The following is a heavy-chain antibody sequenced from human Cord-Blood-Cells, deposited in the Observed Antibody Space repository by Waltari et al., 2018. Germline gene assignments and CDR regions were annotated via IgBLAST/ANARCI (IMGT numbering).Heavy chain of an antibody. J-gene: IGHJ5*02. CDR1: GFTFSSYW. Sequence: LRLSCAASGFTFSSYWMSWVRQAPGKGLEWVANIKQDGSEKYYVDSVKGRFTISRDNAKNSLYLQMNSLRAEDTAVYYCARDPQGVPAAILGGYNWFDPWGQGTLVTVSS. V-gene: IGHV3-7*01. CDR2: IKQDGSEK. CDR3: ARDPQGVPAAILGGYNWFDP. D-gene: IGHD2-2*01.